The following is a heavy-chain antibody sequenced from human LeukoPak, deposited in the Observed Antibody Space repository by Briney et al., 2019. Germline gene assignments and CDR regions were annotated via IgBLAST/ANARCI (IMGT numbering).Heavy chain of an antibody. J-gene: IGHJ6*03. V-gene: IGHV3-20*04. D-gene: IGHD2-15*01. Sequence: GGSLRLSCAASGFTFDDYGMSWVRQAPGKGLEWVSGINWNGGSTGYADSVKGRFTISRDNAKNSLYLQMNSLRAEDTAFYYCAREGYCSGGSCYAVAGYMDVWGKGTTVTVSS. CDR3: AREGYCSGGSCYAVAGYMDV. CDR1: GFTFDDYG. CDR2: INWNGGST.